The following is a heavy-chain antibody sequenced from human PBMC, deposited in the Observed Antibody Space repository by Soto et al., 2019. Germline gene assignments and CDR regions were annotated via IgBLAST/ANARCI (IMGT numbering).Heavy chain of an antibody. J-gene: IGHJ1*01. V-gene: IGHV3-30-3*01. CDR3: AREYISSGYAGTFQ. CDR1: GFSFGTSP. D-gene: IGHD3-22*01. Sequence: GGSLRLSCAASGFSFGTSPMHWVRRTPGKGLEWVAVIGYDGTSTSYADSVKGRFTISRDNSKNTLYLEMNSLRVEDTAMYYCAREYISSGYAGTFQ. CDR2: IGYDGTST.